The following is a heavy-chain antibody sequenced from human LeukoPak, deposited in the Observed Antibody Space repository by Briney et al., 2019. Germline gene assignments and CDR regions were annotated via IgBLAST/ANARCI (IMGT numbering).Heavy chain of an antibody. CDR2: IYYSGST. V-gene: IGHV4-31*03. Sequence: SETLSLTCTVSGGSISSGGYYWSWIRQHPGKGLEWIGYIYYSGSTYYNPSPKSRVTISVDTSKNQFSLKLSSVTAADTAVYYCARSSAPYSSSWYVWFDPWGQGTLVTVSS. CDR1: GGSISSGGYY. D-gene: IGHD6-13*01. CDR3: ARSSAPYSSSWYVWFDP. J-gene: IGHJ5*02.